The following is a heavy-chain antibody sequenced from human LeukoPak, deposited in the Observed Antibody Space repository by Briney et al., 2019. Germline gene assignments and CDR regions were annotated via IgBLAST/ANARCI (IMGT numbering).Heavy chain of an antibody. V-gene: IGHV3-23*01. CDR2: ISASGGST. J-gene: IGHJ4*02. Sequence: PGGSLRLSCAASGFTFGSSGMSWVRQAPGKGLEWVSSISASGGSTYYADSVKGRFTISRDNAKNTLYLQMNSLRAEDTALYYCAKRAPYYFDYWGQGTLVTVSS. CDR1: GFTFGSSG. CDR3: AKRAPYYFDY.